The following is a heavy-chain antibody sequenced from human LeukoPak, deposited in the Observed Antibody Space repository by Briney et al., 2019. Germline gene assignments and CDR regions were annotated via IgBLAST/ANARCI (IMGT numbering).Heavy chain of an antibody. Sequence: SETLSLTCTVSGYSLTSGYYWGWIRQPPGKGLEWIASIFHSGSTFYNPSVKSRVTISVDTSKHQLSLTLRSVTAADTAVSYCARTWDDILTGYLNWFDPWGQGTLVTVSS. V-gene: IGHV4-38-2*02. CDR1: GYSLTSGYY. D-gene: IGHD3-9*01. CDR2: IFHSGST. J-gene: IGHJ5*02. CDR3: ARTWDDILTGYLNWFDP.